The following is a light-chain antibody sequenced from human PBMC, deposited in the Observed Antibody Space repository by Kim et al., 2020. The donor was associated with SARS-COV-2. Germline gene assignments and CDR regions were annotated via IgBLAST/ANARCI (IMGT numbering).Light chain of an antibody. CDR2: AAS. V-gene: IGKV1-39*01. CDR3: QQSYITPYT. Sequence: ASVRDRDTITGRTSQTITSNLNWYQQKPGRAPKLIISAASTLQGGVPSGFSGSGSETDFTLTISSLQPEDFATYFCQQSYITPYTFGPGTKVDI. CDR1: QTITSN. J-gene: IGKJ3*01.